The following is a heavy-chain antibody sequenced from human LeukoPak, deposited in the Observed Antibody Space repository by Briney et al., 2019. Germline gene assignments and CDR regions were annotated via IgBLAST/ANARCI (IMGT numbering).Heavy chain of an antibody. CDR3: ASTSGSYVFDY. CDR2: IYYSGRT. J-gene: IGHJ4*02. D-gene: IGHD1-26*01. CDR1: GGSISSYY. Sequence: ASETLSLTCTVSGGSISSYYWSWVRQAPGKELAWIAYIYYSGRTNYNPSLKSRVTMSIDTSKNYFSLNLSSVTAADTAVYYCASTSGSYVFDYWGQGILVTVSS. V-gene: IGHV4-59*01.